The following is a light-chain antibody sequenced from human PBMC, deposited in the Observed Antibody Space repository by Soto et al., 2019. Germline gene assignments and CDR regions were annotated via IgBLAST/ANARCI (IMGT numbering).Light chain of an antibody. CDR1: QSISSY. Sequence: DIQMTQSPSSLSASVGDRVTITCRASQSISSYLNWYQQKPGKAPKLLIYAASSLQSGVPSRFSGSGSGTDFTLTISSLQPEDFATYYCQQSYSTPHSDFGPGTKVDIK. V-gene: IGKV1-39*01. CDR2: AAS. J-gene: IGKJ3*01. CDR3: QQSYSTPHSD.